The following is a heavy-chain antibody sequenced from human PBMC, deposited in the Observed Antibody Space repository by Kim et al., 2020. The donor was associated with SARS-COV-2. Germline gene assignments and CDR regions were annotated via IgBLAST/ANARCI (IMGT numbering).Heavy chain of an antibody. CDR1: GGSISSSSYY. CDR3: ARHYNYIWGSYRYTVQANSFDP. D-gene: IGHD3-16*02. Sequence: SETLSLTCTVSGGSISSSSYYWGWIRQPPGKGLEWIGSIYYSGSTYYNPSLKSRVTISVDTSKNQFSLKLSSVTAADTAVYYCARHYNYIWGSYRYTVQANSFDPWGQGTLVTVSS. J-gene: IGHJ5*02. V-gene: IGHV4-39*01. CDR2: IYYSGST.